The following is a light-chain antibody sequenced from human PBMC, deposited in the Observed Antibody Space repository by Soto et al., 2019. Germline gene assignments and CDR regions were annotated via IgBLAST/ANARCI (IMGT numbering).Light chain of an antibody. CDR2: EVT. J-gene: IGLJ1*01. V-gene: IGLV2-8*01. CDR3: SSYAGSNNPYV. CDR1: SGDIGGYDY. Sequence: QSALTQPTSASGSPGQSVTISCTGTSGDIGGYDYVSWYQQHPGKAPKLMIYEVTKRPLGVPDRFSGSKSGNTASLTVSGLQSEDEADYYCSSYAGSNNPYVFGTGTKVTDL.